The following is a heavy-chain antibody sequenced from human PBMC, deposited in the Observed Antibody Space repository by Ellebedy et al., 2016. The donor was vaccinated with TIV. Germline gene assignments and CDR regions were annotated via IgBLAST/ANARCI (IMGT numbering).Heavy chain of an antibody. CDR2: IYDIGTT. V-gene: IGHV4-4*08. D-gene: IGHD3-3*01. J-gene: IGHJ4*02. Sequence: MPGGSLRLSCDVSGASMSYNYWSWVRQPPGKGLEWIGYIYDIGTTNYNPSLKSRVAISIDTSKNQFSLKLKSVTAADTAVYFCARAPRYYNFWSGYREHFDSWGPGILVTVSS. CDR1: GASMSYNY. CDR3: ARAPRYYNFWSGYREHFDS.